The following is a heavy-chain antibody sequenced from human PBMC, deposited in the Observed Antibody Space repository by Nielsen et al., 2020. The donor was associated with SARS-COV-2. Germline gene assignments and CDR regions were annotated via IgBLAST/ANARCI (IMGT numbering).Heavy chain of an antibody. V-gene: IGHV3-13*04. D-gene: IGHD4-17*01. CDR3: ARTRTFNGDYFWYFDL. CDR2: IGTAGDT. Sequence: GESLKISCAASGFIFSSYDMHWVRQATGKGLEWVSAIGTAGDTYYPGSVKGRFTISRENAKNSLYLQMNSLRAGDTAVYYCARTRTFNGDYFWYFDLWGRGTLVTVSS. CDR1: GFIFSSYD. J-gene: IGHJ2*01.